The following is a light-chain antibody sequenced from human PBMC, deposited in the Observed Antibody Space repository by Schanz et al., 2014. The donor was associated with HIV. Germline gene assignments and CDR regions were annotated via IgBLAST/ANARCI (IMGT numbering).Light chain of an antibody. J-gene: IGLJ3*02. CDR2: SDT. CDR3: ATWDDSLNVWL. Sequence: QSVLTQPPSASGTPGQTVTISCSGSSSNIGSNTVHWYQQLPGTAPKLLFYSDTERPSGVPDRFSASKSATSASLGISGLQSEDEADYYCATWDDSLNVWLFGGGTKVTVL. V-gene: IGLV1-44*01. CDR1: SSNIGSNT.